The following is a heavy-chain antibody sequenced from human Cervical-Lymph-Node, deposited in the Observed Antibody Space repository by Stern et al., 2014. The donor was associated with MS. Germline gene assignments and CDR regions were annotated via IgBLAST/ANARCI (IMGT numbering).Heavy chain of an antibody. V-gene: IGHV4-31*03. D-gene: IGHD2-2*01. CDR1: GGSISSGGFY. Sequence: QVQLVESGPGLVKPSQTLSLRCTVSGGSISSGGFYWTWIRQLPGKGLEXIGYIHYSGITYHNPSLQSRVTMSVDMSKNQLSLEVRSVTAADTAVYYCARGKRDVPAATSWFGPWGQGTLVTVSS. CDR3: ARGKRDVPAATSWFGP. J-gene: IGHJ5*01. CDR2: IHYSGIT.